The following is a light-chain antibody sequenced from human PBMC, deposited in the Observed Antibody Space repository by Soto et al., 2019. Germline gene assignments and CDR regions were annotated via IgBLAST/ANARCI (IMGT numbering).Light chain of an antibody. Sequence: DIQLTQSPSPLSASVGDRVAITCLASQSISTYLNWYQQKPGKAPKVLIYAASNLQSGVPPRFSGSGSGTDFTLTISSLKPEDVATYFCQQSYRTPITFGQGTRLEI. V-gene: IGKV1-39*01. J-gene: IGKJ5*01. CDR1: QSISTY. CDR2: AAS. CDR3: QQSYRTPIT.